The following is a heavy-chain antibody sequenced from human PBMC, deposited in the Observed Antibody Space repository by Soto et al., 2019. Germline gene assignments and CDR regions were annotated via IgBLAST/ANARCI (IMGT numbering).Heavy chain of an antibody. CDR3: ARDPLWGTAMVLWYFDL. J-gene: IGHJ2*01. CDR2: ISYDGSNK. CDR1: GLTFSSYA. Sequence: PGLSLRLSWAASGLTFSSYAIHWVRQAPDKGLEWVAVISYDGSNKYYADSVKGRFTISRDNSKNTLYLQMNSLRAEDTAVYFCARDPLWGTAMVLWYFDLWGRGTLVPVSS. D-gene: IGHD5-18*01. V-gene: IGHV3-30-3*01.